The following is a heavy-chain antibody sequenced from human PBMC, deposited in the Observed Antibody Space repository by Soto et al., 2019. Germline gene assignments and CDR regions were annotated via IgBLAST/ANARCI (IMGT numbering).Heavy chain of an antibody. V-gene: IGHV3-48*03. CDR1: GFTFSSYS. CDR3: ARDKGWAFDY. D-gene: IGHD6-19*01. Sequence: EVQLVESGGSLVQPGGSLRLSCVASGFTFSSYSIVWVRQAPGEGLEWLSYIFTTGTTMYYADSVKGRFTVSRDNAKNSVFLLLNSLRAEDTAVYYCARDKGWAFDYWGQGTLVTVSS. CDR2: IFTTGTTM. J-gene: IGHJ4*02.